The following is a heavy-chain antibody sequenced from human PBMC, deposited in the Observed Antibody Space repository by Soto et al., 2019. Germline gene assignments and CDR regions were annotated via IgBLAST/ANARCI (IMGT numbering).Heavy chain of an antibody. D-gene: IGHD3-3*01. CDR1: GFTFRYYA. Sequence: EVQLLESGGGLVQPGGSLRLSCAASGFTFRYYAMSWVRQAPGKGLEWVSGISGSGDSTYHADSVKGRFAISRDNSKNTLYLQMTSLRAEDTAIYFCAKDRSGSNDFWSGFYTMINFDPWGQGTLLTVSS. CDR3: AKDRSGSNDFWSGFYTMINFDP. V-gene: IGHV3-23*01. CDR2: ISGSGDST. J-gene: IGHJ5*02.